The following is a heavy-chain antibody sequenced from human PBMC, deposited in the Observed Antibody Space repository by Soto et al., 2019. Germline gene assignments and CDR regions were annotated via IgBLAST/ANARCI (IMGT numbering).Heavy chain of an antibody. J-gene: IGHJ5*02. CDR3: ARDGLNWFDP. V-gene: IGHV4-59*06. Sequence: SETLSLTCTLSGPSISSYYWSWIRQHAGKGLEWIGYIYYSGSTYYNPSLKSRVTISVDTSKNQFSLKLSSVTAADTAVYYCARDGLNWFDPWGQGTLVTVSS. CDR1: GPSISSYY. CDR2: IYYSGST. D-gene: IGHD2-21*02.